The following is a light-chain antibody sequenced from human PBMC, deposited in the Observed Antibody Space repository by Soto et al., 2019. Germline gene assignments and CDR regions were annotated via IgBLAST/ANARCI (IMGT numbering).Light chain of an antibody. Sequence: EIVMTQSPATLSVSLGERASLSCRASQSVSSNLAWFQQKPGQAPRLLIYGASTRATGFPDRFSGSGSGTEFTLTISSRQSEDFAVYYCQQYNNWPRTFGQGTKVEIK. CDR2: GAS. CDR3: QQYNNWPRT. J-gene: IGKJ1*01. CDR1: QSVSSN. V-gene: IGKV3-15*01.